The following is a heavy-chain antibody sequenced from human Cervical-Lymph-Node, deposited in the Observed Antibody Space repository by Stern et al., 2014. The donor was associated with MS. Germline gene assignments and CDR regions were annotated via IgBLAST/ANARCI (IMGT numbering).Heavy chain of an antibody. V-gene: IGHV1-69*01. J-gene: IGHJ4*02. CDR2: IIPLFGTA. CDR3: ARELSQVLVY. CDR1: GGTFSSST. Sequence: QVQLVESGAEVKKPGSSVKVSCKASGGTFSSSTISWVRQAPGQGLEWMGGIIPLFGTAKYAQKFQGRVTITADESTSTAYMELSSLRSEDTAVNYCARELSQVLVYWGQGTLVTVSS.